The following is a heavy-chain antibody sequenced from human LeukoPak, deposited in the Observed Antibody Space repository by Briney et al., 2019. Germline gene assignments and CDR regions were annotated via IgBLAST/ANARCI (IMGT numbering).Heavy chain of an antibody. CDR2: NSDSGSSS. D-gene: IGHD6-19*01. CDR3: AKEDSGWHFDY. J-gene: IGHJ4*02. Sequence: GGSLRLSCAASGFTFSSYAMSWVRQPPGKGLAWVVGNSDSGSSSYYTDSVKGRFTISRDNSKNTLYLQMNSLRAEDTAVYYCAKEDSGWHFDYWGQGTLVTVSS. CDR1: GFTFSSYA. V-gene: IGHV3-23*01.